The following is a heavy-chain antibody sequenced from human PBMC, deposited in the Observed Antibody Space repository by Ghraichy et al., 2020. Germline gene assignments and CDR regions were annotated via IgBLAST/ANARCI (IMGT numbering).Heavy chain of an antibody. CDR1: GFNFNNCG. D-gene: IGHD6-19*01. Sequence: GSLRLSCEASGFNFNNCGMNWVRQAPGKGLEWVSFISTTTSSIYYADSVKGRFTISRDKAKNSVHLQMNSLRDDDTAVYYCAKDGGSGWTLSGWFDSWGQGTLVTVSS. J-gene: IGHJ5*01. CDR3: AKDGGSGWTLSGWFDS. CDR2: ISTTTSSI. V-gene: IGHV3-48*02.